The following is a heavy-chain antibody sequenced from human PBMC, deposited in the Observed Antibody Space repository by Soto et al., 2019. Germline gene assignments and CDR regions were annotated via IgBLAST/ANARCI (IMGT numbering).Heavy chain of an antibody. CDR2: ISAYNGNT. CDR1: GYTFTSYG. J-gene: IGHJ4*02. CDR3: ARDQRMIVVDRYYFDY. Sequence: ASVKVSCKASGYTFTSYGISWVRQAPGQGLEWMGWISAYNGNTNYAQKLQGRVTMTTDTSTSTAYMELRSLRSDDTAVYYCARDQRMIVVDRYYFDYWGQGTLFTVSS. V-gene: IGHV1-18*01. D-gene: IGHD3-22*01.